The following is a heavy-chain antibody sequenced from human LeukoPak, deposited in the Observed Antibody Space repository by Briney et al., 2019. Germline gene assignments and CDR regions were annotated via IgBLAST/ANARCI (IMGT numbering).Heavy chain of an antibody. J-gene: IGHJ3*02. Sequence: GGSLRLSCAASGFTSSNAWMSWVRQAPGKGLEWVGRIKSKTDGGTTDYAAPVKGRFTISRDDSKNTLYLQMNSLGAEDTAVYYCARGLGYCSGGSCYTILIGDAFDIWGQGTMVTVSS. CDR2: IKSKTDGGTT. CDR3: ARGLGYCSGGSCYTILIGDAFDI. CDR1: GFTSSNAW. D-gene: IGHD2-15*01. V-gene: IGHV3-15*01.